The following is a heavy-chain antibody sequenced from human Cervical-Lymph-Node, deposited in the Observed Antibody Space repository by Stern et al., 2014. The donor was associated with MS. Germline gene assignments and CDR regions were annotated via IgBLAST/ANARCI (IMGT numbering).Heavy chain of an antibody. V-gene: IGHV3-23*04. CDR2: IRSGGDST. D-gene: IGHD6-19*01. Sequence: DQLVESGGGLVQPGGSMRLSCAASGFSFMNYAMSWVRQAAGQGPEWVSGIRSGGDSTYYADSVKGRFTISRNNSKNTLYLQLNSLRAEDTAKYYCAKDQQESSGWGGSFYYAMDVWGRGTTVTVSS. CDR3: AKDQQESSGWGGSFYYAMDV. J-gene: IGHJ6*02. CDR1: GFSFMNYA.